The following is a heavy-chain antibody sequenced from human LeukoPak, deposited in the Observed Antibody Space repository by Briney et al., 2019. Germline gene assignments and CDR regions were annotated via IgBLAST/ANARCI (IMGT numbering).Heavy chain of an antibody. J-gene: IGHJ4*02. CDR3: ARDWSSDY. V-gene: IGHV1-46*01. CDR2: INPSGGST. CDR1: GYTFTNYY. D-gene: IGHD1-26*01. Sequence: ASVKVSCKASGYTFTNYYMHWVRQAPGQGLEWMGIINPSGGSTNYAQKFQGRVTMTRDTSISTAYMELSRLRSDDTAVYYCARDWSSDYWDQGTLVTVSS.